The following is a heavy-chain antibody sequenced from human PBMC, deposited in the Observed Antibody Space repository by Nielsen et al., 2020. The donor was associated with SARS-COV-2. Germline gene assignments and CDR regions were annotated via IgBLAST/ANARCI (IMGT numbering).Heavy chain of an antibody. CDR2: ISGSGGST. V-gene: IGHV3-23*01. CDR1: GFSFSMYA. D-gene: IGHD2-2*01. Sequence: GGSLRLSCAASGFSFSMYAMSWVRQAPGKGLEWVSAISGSGGSTYYADSVKGRFTISRDNSKNTLYLQMNSLRAEDTAVYYCAKSREGVPADLDYWGQGTLVTVSS. CDR3: AKSREGVPADLDY. J-gene: IGHJ4*02.